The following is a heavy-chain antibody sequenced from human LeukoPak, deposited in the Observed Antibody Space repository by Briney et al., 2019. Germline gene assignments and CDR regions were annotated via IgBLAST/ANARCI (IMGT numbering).Heavy chain of an antibody. J-gene: IGHJ4*02. CDR1: GYTFSDYY. CDR3: ARNTYYFDNSAGTFDF. D-gene: IGHD3-22*01. Sequence: ASVTVSCKASGYTFSDYYLHWVRQAPGQGLEWMGWINPDSGDTKYVQKFQGRITMTRDTSINTAYMELSRLRSDDTAVFYCARNTYYFDNSAGTFDFWGQGTLVTVSS. V-gene: IGHV1-2*02. CDR2: INPDSGDT.